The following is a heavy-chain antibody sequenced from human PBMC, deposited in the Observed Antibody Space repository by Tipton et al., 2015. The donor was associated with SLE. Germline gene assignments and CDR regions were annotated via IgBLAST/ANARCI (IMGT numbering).Heavy chain of an antibody. J-gene: IGHJ4*02. V-gene: IGHV3-21*03. CDR2: ISSSSAFI. CDR1: GFAFNTAW. CDR3: ARGLYDFWRGYPIDN. Sequence: SLRLSCAASGFAFNTAWMTWVRQAPGKGLEWVSSISSSSAFIYYADSVKGRFTISRDNAKNSLYLQMNSLRAEDTAVYYCARGLYDFWRGYPIDNWGQGTLVTVSS. D-gene: IGHD3/OR15-3a*01.